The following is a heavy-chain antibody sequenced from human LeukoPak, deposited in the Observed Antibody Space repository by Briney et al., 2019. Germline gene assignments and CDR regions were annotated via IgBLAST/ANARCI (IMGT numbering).Heavy chain of an antibody. J-gene: IGHJ4*02. CDR1: GFTFSSYA. D-gene: IGHD1-26*01. CDR3: ARDRRWELDY. V-gene: IGHV3-30-3*01. Sequence: PGGSLRLSCAASGFTFSSYAMHWVRQAPGKGLEWVAVISYDGSNKYYADSVKGRFTISRDNSKNTLYLQMNSLRAEDTAVFYCARDRRWELDYWGQGTLVTVSS. CDR2: ISYDGSNK.